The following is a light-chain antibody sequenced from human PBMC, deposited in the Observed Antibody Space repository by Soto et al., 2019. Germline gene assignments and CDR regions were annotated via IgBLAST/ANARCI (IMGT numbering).Light chain of an antibody. CDR2: EVN. V-gene: IGLV2-14*01. J-gene: IGLJ3*02. Sequence: QSALTQPASVSGSPGQSITISCTGTSSDVGDYNFVSWYQQLPGEAPKLLISEVNNRPSGVSVRFSGSKSGNTAALTISGLQAGDEGDYYCSSYRSSSTLGVFGGGTKLTVL. CDR1: SSDVGDYNF. CDR3: SSYRSSSTLGV.